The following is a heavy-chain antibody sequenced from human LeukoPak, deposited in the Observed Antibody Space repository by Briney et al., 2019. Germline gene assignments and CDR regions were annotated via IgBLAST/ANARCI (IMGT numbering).Heavy chain of an antibody. CDR1: GGSISSYY. J-gene: IGHJ6*02. Sequence: PSETLSLTCTVSGGSISSYYWSWIRQPPGKGLEWIGYIYYSGSTNYNPSLKSRVTISVDTSKNQFSLKLSSVTAADTAVYYCARGDIVVVVAATGADYYYYGMDVWGQGTTVTVSS. CDR3: ARGDIVVVVAATGADYYYYGMDV. V-gene: IGHV4-59*12. D-gene: IGHD2-15*01. CDR2: IYYSGST.